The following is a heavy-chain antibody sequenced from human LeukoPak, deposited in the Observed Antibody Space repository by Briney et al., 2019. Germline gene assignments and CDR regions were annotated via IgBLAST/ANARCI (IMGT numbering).Heavy chain of an antibody. D-gene: IGHD3-3*01. CDR2: ISYDGSNK. V-gene: IGHV3-30*18. J-gene: IGHJ4*02. CDR1: GFTFSSYG. CDR3: AKETVTYYDFWSGYGT. Sequence: GGSLRLSCAASGFTFSSYGMHWVRQAPGKGLVWVAVISYDGSNKYYADSVKGRFTISRDNSKNTLYLQMNSLRAEDTAVYYCAKETVTYYDFWSGYGTWGQGTLVTVSS.